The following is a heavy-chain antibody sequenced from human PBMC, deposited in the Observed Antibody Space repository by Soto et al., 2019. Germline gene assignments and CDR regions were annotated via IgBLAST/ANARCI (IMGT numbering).Heavy chain of an antibody. CDR1: GASVSSASYY. CDR2: VYFSGST. V-gene: IGHV4-61*01. J-gene: IGHJ5*02. D-gene: IGHD4-17*01. CDR3: ARIDGDYGHNWFDP. Sequence: QVQLKESGPGLLKPSETLSLTCTVSGASVSSASYYWAWLRQPPGRGLEWIGSVYFSGSTSYIPSLNSRVTISADTSKNQFSLNLGSVTASDSAVYYCARIDGDYGHNWFDPWGQGTLVIVSP.